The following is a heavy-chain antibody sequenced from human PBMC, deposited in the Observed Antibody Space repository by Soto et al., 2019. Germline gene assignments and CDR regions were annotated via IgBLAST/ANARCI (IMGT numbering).Heavy chain of an antibody. CDR2: IYYSGST. D-gene: IGHD2-21*01. J-gene: IGHJ6*02. V-gene: IGHV4-59*01. CDR1: GGSISSYY. CDR3: ARAKSIPYYYGMDV. Sequence: PSETLSLTCTVSGGSISSYYWSWIWQPPGKGLEWIGYIYYSGSTNYNPSLKSRVTISVDTSKNQFSLKLSSVTAADTAVYYCARAKSIPYYYGMDVWGQGTTVTVSS.